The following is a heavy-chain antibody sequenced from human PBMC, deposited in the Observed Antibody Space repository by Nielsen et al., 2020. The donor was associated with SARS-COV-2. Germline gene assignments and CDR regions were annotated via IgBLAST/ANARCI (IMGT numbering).Heavy chain of an antibody. CDR3: ASFEIGDSSGARYGMDV. V-gene: IGHV1-46*01. J-gene: IGHJ6*02. D-gene: IGHD3-22*01. CDR1: GYTFTSYY. CDR2: INPSGGST. Sequence: ASVKVSCKASGYTFTSYYMHWVRQAPGQGLEWMGIINPSGGSTSYAQKFRGRVTMTRDTSTSTVYMELSSLRSEDTAVYYCASFEIGDSSGARYGMDVWGQGTTVTVSS.